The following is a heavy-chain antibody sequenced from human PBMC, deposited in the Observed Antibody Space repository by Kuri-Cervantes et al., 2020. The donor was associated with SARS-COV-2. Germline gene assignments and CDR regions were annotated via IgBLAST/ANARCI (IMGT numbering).Heavy chain of an antibody. CDR2: ISPTGGST. Sequence: ASVKVSCKASGYTFTDYYMHWVRQAPGQGLEWMGIISPTGGSTNYAQRFQGIVTMTRDTSTSTVYMELGSLRSEDTAVYYCGRDDDSGSLPDCWGQGTLVTVSS. CDR1: GYTFTDYY. CDR3: GRDDDSGSLPDC. V-gene: IGHV1-46*01. D-gene: IGHD1-26*01. J-gene: IGHJ4*02.